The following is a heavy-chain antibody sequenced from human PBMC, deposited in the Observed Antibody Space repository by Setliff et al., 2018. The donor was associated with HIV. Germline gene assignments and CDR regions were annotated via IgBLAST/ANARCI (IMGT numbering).Heavy chain of an antibody. V-gene: IGHV1-46*01. CDR3: ARSGLVDANVDKRRYFDY. D-gene: IGHD2-15*01. CDR2: INPSDGST. CDR1: GYTFTNSF. Sequence: ASVKVSCKASGYTFTNSFIHWVRQAPGQGLDYMGIINPSDGSTDYVEKFQGRVTMTRDTSTSTVYMEMSSLRSEDTAIYYCARSGLVDANVDKRRYFDYWGQGTLVTVSS. J-gene: IGHJ4*02.